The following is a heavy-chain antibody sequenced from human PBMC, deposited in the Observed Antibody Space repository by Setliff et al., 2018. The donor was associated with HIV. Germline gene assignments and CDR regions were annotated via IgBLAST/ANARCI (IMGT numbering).Heavy chain of an antibody. CDR3: ASAIVGLGYNFFSVDV. V-gene: IGHV1-24*01. J-gene: IGHJ6*04. CDR2: FDPEDNKI. CDR1: GYTVTELS. Sequence: GASVKVSCKVSGYTVTELSINWVRQAPGKGPEWTGGFDPEDNKIVYAQKFQGRVTTTEDTSTDTAYMELSSLRSEDTAVYYCASAIVGLGYNFFSVDVWGKGTTVTVSS. D-gene: IGHD1-26*01.